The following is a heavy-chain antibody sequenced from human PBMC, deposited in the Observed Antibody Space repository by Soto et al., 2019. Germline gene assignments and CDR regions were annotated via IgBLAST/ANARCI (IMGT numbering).Heavy chain of an antibody. J-gene: IGHJ5*02. CDR1: GYLFTTCA. CDR2: INAGNGNT. Sequence: AAVEVSCKASGYLFTTCAIHWVRQAPGQTPEGMGWINAGNGNTKFTEKFHRRVTITTDRSASTAYMELASLSSEDTAGYYCALGGGGNYLAYVDPWGQGTLGTV. V-gene: IGHV1-3*01. CDR3: ALGGGGNYLAYVDP. D-gene: IGHD3-16*02.